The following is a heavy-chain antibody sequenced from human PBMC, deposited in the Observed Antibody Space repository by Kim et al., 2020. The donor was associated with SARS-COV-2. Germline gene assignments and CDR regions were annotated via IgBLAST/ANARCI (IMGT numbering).Heavy chain of an antibody. Sequence: GGSLRLSCAASGFTFSSYAMSWVRQAPGKGLEWVSAISGSGGSTYYADSVKGRFTISRDNSKNTLYLQMNSLRAEDTAVYYCAKGLMSSGWYRGHYWGQGTLVTVSS. CDR3: AKGLMSSGWYRGHY. D-gene: IGHD6-19*01. CDR2: ISGSGGST. J-gene: IGHJ4*02. V-gene: IGHV3-23*01. CDR1: GFTFSSYA.